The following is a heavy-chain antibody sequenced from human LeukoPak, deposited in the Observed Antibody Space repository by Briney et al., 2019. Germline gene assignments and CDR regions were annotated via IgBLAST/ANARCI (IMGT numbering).Heavy chain of an antibody. Sequence: PGGSLRLSCAASGLTFNNAWMNWVRQAPGKGLEWVGRIKSKTAGGTTDYVAPVKGRFTISRDDSKNTVYLQMNSLKTEDTAVYYCTTGPDPWSTLDYWGQGSLVTVSS. CDR3: TTGPDPWSTLDY. CDR1: GLTFNNAW. J-gene: IGHJ4*02. D-gene: IGHD1-1*01. CDR2: IKSKTAGGTT. V-gene: IGHV3-15*01.